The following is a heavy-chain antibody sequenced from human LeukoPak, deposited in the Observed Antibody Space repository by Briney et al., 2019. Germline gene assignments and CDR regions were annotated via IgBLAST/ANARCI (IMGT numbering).Heavy chain of an antibody. CDR1: GGSISSGSYY. CDR2: IYTSGST. Sequence: SETLSLTCTVSGGSISSGSYYWSWIRQPAGKGLEWIGRIYTSGSTNYNPSLKSRVTISVDTSKNQFSLKLSSVTAADTAVYYCARGYYYGSGGMVDYWGQGTLVTVSS. D-gene: IGHD3-10*01. CDR3: ARGYYYGSGGMVDY. V-gene: IGHV4-61*02. J-gene: IGHJ4*02.